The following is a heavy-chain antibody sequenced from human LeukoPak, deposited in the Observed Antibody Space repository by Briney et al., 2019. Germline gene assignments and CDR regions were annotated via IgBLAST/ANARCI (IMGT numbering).Heavy chain of an antibody. Sequence: GASGKLSCNASGYTFTNYAMTWVRHSPGQGLDWKGWINTNTGNPTYAQGFTGRFVFSLDTSVSTIYLQISNVKAEDTAVYYCARDLGGSWSYNWFDPWGQGTLVTVSS. J-gene: IGHJ5*02. V-gene: IGHV7-4-1*02. CDR3: ARDLGGSWSYNWFDP. CDR1: GYTFTNYA. D-gene: IGHD2-15*01. CDR2: INTNTGNP.